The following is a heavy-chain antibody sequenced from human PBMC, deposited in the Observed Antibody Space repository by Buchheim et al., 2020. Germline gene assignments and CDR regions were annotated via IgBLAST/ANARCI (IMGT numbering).Heavy chain of an antibody. CDR1: GFTFSSHA. CDR2: VSGSGDFT. J-gene: IGHJ4*02. CDR3: ARNSMARGPLDY. V-gene: IGHV3-23*01. D-gene: IGHD5-24*01. Sequence: EVQVLESGGGLVQPGGSLTLSCAASGFTFSSHALSWVRQAPGKGLEWVSTVSGSGDFTYYADSVKGRFTISRDNSKNSLYLQRNSLRAEDTAIYYCARNSMARGPLDYWGQGTL.